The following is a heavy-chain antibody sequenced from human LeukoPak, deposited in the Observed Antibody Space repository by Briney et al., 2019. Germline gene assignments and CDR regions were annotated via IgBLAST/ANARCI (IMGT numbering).Heavy chain of an antibody. CDR2: IDGDGSAT. CDR1: GFTFSSYW. CDR3: ARSIVGAAFDS. Sequence: GGPLRLSCAASGFTFSSYWMSWVRQAPGKGLVWVSRIDGDGSATNYADSVKGRFTISRDNAKNTLYLQMNSLRAEDTAVYYCARSIVGAAFDSWGQGTLVTVSS. J-gene: IGHJ4*02. V-gene: IGHV3-74*01. D-gene: IGHD1-26*01.